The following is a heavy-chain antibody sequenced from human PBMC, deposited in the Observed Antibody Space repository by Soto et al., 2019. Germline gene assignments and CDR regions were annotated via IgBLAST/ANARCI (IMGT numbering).Heavy chain of an antibody. CDR3: ARDRPTRSNFDY. J-gene: IGHJ4*02. V-gene: IGHV3-23*01. CDR2: ISGSGGST. D-gene: IGHD4-4*01. CDR1: GFTFSSYA. Sequence: HPGGSLRLSCAASGFTFSSYAMSGVRQAPGKGLEWVSAISGSGGSTYYADSVKGRFTISRDNAKNSLYLQMNSLRDEDTAVYYCARDRPTRSNFDYWGQGTLVTVSS.